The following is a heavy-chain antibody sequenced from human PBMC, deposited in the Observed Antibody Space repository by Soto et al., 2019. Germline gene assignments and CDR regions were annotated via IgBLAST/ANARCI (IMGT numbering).Heavy chain of an antibody. J-gene: IGHJ3*02. CDR3: ARDYYDSSGYLNAFDI. CDR2: IWYDGSNK. V-gene: IGHV3-33*01. D-gene: IGHD3-22*01. CDR1: GFTFISYG. Sequence: SLRLSCAASGFTFISYGMHWVRHAPCKGLEWVAVIWYDGSNKYYADSVKGRFTISRDNSKNTLYLQMNSLRAEDTAVYYCARDYYDSSGYLNAFDIWGQGTMVTVS.